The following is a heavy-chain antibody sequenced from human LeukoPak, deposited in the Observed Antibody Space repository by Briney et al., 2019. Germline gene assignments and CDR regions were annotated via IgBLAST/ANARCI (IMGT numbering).Heavy chain of an antibody. Sequence: GGSLRLSCAAYGFTFSSYAMSWVRQAPGEGREWVSAISGSSGSTYSDDSVKGRFTISRAKSKNTLYLQMNSLRVEDTAVYCCAIYIVGAMVRGVIGYWGQGALVTVSS. CDR1: GFTFSSYA. CDR2: ISGSSGST. J-gene: IGHJ4*02. D-gene: IGHD3-10*01. CDR3: AIYIVGAMVRGVIGY. V-gene: IGHV3-23*01.